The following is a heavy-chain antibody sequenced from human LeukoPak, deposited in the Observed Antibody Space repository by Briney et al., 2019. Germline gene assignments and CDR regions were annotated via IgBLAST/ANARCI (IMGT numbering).Heavy chain of an antibody. CDR3: ARGRSGGDWFDS. D-gene: IGHD3-10*01. Sequence: SETLSLTCTVFGGSISTYYRTWIRQPPGKGLEWIGYNHYTGSTNHNPSLKSRVTMSADTSKNQFSLKLSSVTAADTAVYYCARGRSGGDWFDSWGQGTLVTVSS. CDR1: GGSISTYY. CDR2: NHYTGST. V-gene: IGHV4-59*01. J-gene: IGHJ5*01.